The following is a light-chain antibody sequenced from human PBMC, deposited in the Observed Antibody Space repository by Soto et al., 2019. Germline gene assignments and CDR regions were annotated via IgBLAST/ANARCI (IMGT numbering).Light chain of an antibody. CDR3: QQYGSSPIP. J-gene: IGKJ5*01. CDR2: GAS. V-gene: IGKV3-20*01. Sequence: IVLTQSPGTLSLTPGERAALSCMASQSVSSSYLAWYQQKPGQAPRLLIYGASSRATGIPDRFSGSGSGTDFTLTISRLEPEDFAVYYCQQYGSSPIPFGQGRLLE. CDR1: QSVSSSY.